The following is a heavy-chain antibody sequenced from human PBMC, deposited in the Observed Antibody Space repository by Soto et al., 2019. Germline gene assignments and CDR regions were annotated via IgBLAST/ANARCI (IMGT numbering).Heavy chain of an antibody. V-gene: IGHV2-70*01. D-gene: IGHD3-10*01. CDR2: IDWDDDK. Sequence: VSGPTLVNPTQTLTLTCTFSAFSLSTGGVGVGWIRQPPGKALEWLALIDWDDDKYYSTSLKTRLTISKDTSKNQVVLTMTNMDPVDTATYYCARILVNYYGSGSYRRPPWGQGTRVTVSS. CDR1: AFSLSTGGVG. J-gene: IGHJ5*02. CDR3: ARILVNYYGSGSYRRPP.